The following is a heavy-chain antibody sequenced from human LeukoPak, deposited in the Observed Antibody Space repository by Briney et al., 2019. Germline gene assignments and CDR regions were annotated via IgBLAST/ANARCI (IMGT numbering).Heavy chain of an antibody. Sequence: SETLSLTCAVYGGSFSGYYWSWIRQPPGKGLEWIGEINHSGSTNYNPSLKSRVTISVDTSKNQFSLKLSSVTAADTAVYYCARPAFIAADYYLDYWGQGTLVTVSS. V-gene: IGHV4-34*01. CDR3: ARPAFIAADYYLDY. J-gene: IGHJ4*02. D-gene: IGHD6-13*01. CDR2: INHSGST. CDR1: GGSFSGYY.